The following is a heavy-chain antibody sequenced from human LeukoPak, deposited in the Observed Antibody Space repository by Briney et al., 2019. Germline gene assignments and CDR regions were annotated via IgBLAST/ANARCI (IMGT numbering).Heavy chain of an antibody. J-gene: IGHJ4*02. CDR2: IFYSGST. CDR3: ARGARDLTIDY. CDR1: GGSISTSSYY. Sequence: SETLSLTCTVSGGSISTSSYYWGWVRQPPGKGLEWIGNIFYSGSTYYSPSLKSRVTISLDTSRNQFSLKLSSVTAADTAVYYCARGARDLTIDYWGQGTLVTVSS. V-gene: IGHV4-39*07. D-gene: IGHD2-2*01.